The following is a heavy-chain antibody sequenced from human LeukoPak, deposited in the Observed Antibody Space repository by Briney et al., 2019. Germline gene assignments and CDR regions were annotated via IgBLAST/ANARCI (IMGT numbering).Heavy chain of an antibody. CDR2: TKGSGVSI. V-gene: IGHV3-23*01. J-gene: IGHJ4*02. CDR3: AKDLGWELPAEAY. Sequence: PGGSLRLSCVASGFTFKSYVMNWGRQAPGKGLERLATKGSGVSISYADSVKGRFTISRDNSNNTLYLQMNSLRVEDTAIYYCAKDLGWELPAEAYWGQGILVTVSS. D-gene: IGHD1-26*01. CDR1: GFTFKSYV.